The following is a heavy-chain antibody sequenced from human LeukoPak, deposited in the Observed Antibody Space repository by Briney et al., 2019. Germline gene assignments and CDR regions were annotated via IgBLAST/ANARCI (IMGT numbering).Heavy chain of an antibody. CDR1: GFIFSSYG. V-gene: IGHV3-33*01. Sequence: GGSLRLSCAASGFIFSSYGMHWVRQAPGKGLEWVAVIYYDGSNKYYADSVRGRFTISRDNSKNTLFLQMSSLRAEDTAVYYCARGTFYSSGVYGLDVWGQGTTVTVSS. D-gene: IGHD3-22*01. CDR2: IYYDGSNK. CDR3: ARGTFYSSGVYGLDV. J-gene: IGHJ6*02.